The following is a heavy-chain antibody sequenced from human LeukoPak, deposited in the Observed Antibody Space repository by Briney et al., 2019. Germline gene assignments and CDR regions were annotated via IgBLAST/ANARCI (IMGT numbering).Heavy chain of an antibody. CDR2: MNPNSGNT. Sequence: GASVKVSCKASGYTFTSYDINWVRQATGQGLEWMGWMNPNSGNTGYAQKFQGRVTMTRNTSISTAYMELSSLRSEDTAVHYCASISKVGATIDYWGQGTLVTVSS. J-gene: IGHJ4*02. CDR1: GYTFTSYD. V-gene: IGHV1-8*01. D-gene: IGHD1-26*01. CDR3: ASISKVGATIDY.